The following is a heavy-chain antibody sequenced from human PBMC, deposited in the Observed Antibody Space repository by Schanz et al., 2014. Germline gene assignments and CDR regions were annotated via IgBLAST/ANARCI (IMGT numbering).Heavy chain of an antibody. J-gene: IGHJ5*02. D-gene: IGHD6-13*01. CDR1: GYTFNNHG. CDR3: ARDLIAAAESWFDP. V-gene: IGHV1-18*01. CDR2: INPANGNT. Sequence: QVQLVQSGGEVKKPGASATVSCKASGYTFNNHGISWVRQAPGQGLEWMGLINPANGNTHYSPRLNGRVSISSDTAASTVYLHFSSLKSDNTAVYYCARDLIAAAESWFDPWGQGTPITVSS.